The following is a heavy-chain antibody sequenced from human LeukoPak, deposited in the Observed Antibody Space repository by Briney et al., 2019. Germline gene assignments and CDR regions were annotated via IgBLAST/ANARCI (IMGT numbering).Heavy chain of an antibody. CDR3: ARDWGVGGRPGYMDV. CDR2: INHSGST. D-gene: IGHD6-6*01. V-gene: IGHV4-34*01. Sequence: SETLSLTCAVYGGSFSGDYWSWIRQPPGKGLEWMGEINHSGSTNYNPSLKSRVTISVDTSKNQFSLKLGSVTGADTAVYFCARDWGVGGRPGYMDVWGKGTTVTVSS. J-gene: IGHJ6*03. CDR1: GGSFSGDY.